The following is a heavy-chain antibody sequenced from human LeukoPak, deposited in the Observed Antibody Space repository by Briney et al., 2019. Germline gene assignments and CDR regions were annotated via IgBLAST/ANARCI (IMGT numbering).Heavy chain of an antibody. D-gene: IGHD5-18*01. CDR1: GGSISSYY. Sequence: PSETLSLTCTVSGGSISSYYWSWIRQSPGKGLEWIGYIYYTGSTNYNPSLKSRVTISVDTSKNQFSLKLSSVTAADTAVYYCARGALICYSYGPFDHWGQGTLVTVSS. V-gene: IGHV4-59*01. J-gene: IGHJ4*02. CDR2: IYYTGST. CDR3: ARGALICYSYGPFDH.